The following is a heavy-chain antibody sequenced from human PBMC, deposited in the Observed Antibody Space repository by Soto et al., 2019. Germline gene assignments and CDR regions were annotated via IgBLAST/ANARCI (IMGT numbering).Heavy chain of an antibody. J-gene: IGHJ1*01. D-gene: IGHD5-12*01. V-gene: IGHV1-18*01. Sequence: QVQLVQSGAEVKKPGASVKVSCKASGYTFTSYGISWVRQAPGQGLEWMGWISAYNGNTNYAQKLQGRVTMTTDTATGTAYMERRSLRSADTAVYYCASGREDGYNPFQHWGQGTLVTVSS. CDR2: ISAYNGNT. CDR1: GYTFTSYG. CDR3: ASGREDGYNPFQH.